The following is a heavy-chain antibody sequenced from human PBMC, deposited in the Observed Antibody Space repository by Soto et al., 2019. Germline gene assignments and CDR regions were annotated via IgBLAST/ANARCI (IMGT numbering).Heavy chain of an antibody. CDR2: TRNKPNSYTT. Sequence: EVQLVESGGGLVQPGGSLRLSCAASGFTFSDHYMDWVRQAPGKGLEWVGRTRNKPNSYTTEYAASVRGRFTISSDDSKNSLYLQMNSLKTEDTAVYYCAMEGSGPGWTWCQGTLVTVSS. CDR1: GFTFSDHY. J-gene: IGHJ5*02. CDR3: AMEGSGPGWT. D-gene: IGHD3-10*01. V-gene: IGHV3-72*01.